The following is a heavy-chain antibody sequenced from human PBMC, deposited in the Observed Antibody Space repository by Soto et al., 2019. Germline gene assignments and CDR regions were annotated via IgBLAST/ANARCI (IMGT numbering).Heavy chain of an antibody. CDR2: ISYDGSNK. D-gene: IGHD5-12*01. Sequence: GGSLRLSCVGSGFTFSSYGMHWVRQAPGKGLEWVAVISYDGSNKYYADSVKGRFTISRDNSKNTLYLQMNSLRAEDTAVYYFEKAELVATISGALRFDLWGKVTLVTVS. J-gene: IGHJ5*02. CDR1: GFTFSSYG. CDR3: EKAELVATISGALRFDL. V-gene: IGHV3-30*18.